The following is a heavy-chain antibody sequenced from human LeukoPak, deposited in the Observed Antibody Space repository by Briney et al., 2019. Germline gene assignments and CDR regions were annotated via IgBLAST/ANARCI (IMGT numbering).Heavy chain of an antibody. Sequence: PGGSLRLFCAASGFTFSSDALHWVRQAPGKGPDLNSSISGSGGSTYYADSVKGRFTISRDNSKNTLYLQMNSLRAEDTAVYYCAKGSITMIVVVIKVWGQGTLVTVSS. CDR2: ISGSGGST. CDR3: AKGSITMIVVVIKV. J-gene: IGHJ4*02. CDR1: GFTFSSDA. D-gene: IGHD3-22*01. V-gene: IGHV3-23*01.